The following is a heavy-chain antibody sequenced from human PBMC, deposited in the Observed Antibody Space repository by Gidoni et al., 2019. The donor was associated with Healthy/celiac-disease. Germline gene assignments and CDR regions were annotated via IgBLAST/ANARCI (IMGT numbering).Heavy chain of an antibody. CDR2: ISYDGSNK. Sequence: QVQLVESGGGVVQPWRSLRLLCAAPGFPFRSSAMHWVRQAPGKGLEWVAVISYDGSNKYYADSVKGRFTISRDNSKNTLYLQMNSLRAEDTAVYYCARLDVDTAMVPFRRVAEDYWGQGTLVTVSS. CDR3: ARLDVDTAMVPFRRVAEDY. V-gene: IGHV3-30*04. D-gene: IGHD5-18*01. CDR1: GFPFRSSA. J-gene: IGHJ4*02.